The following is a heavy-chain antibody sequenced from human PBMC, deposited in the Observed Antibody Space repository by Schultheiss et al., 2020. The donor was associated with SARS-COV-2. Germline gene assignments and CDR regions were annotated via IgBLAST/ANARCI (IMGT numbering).Heavy chain of an antibody. CDR3: ARVVGAGVRNFYYYKGMDV. CDR1: GGSISSYY. Sequence: SETLSLTCTVSGGSISSYYWSWIRQPPGKGLEWIGYIYYSGSTNYNPSLKSRVTISADTSKNWFSLKLRSVTAADTAVYYCARVVGAGVRNFYYYKGMDVWGQGTTVTVSS. CDR2: IYYSGST. J-gene: IGHJ6*02. D-gene: IGHD2-2*01. V-gene: IGHV4-59*01.